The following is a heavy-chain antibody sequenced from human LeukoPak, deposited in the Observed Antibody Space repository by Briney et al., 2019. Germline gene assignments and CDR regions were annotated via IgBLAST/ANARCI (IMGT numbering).Heavy chain of an antibody. D-gene: IGHD7-27*01. CDR2: INSDGSST. J-gene: IGHJ4*02. V-gene: IGHV3-74*01. CDR1: GFTFSSYW. CDR3: ARDGSEGLLGY. Sequence: GGSLRLSCAASGFTFSSYWMHWVRRAPGKGLVWVSRINSDGSSTSYADSVKGRFTISRDNAKNTLYLQMNSLRAEDTAVYYCARDGSEGLLGYWGQGTVVTVSS.